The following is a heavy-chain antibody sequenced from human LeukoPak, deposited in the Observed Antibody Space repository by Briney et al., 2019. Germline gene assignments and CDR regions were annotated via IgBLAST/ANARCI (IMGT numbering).Heavy chain of an antibody. CDR1: GGSISSGGYY. CDR2: IYHSGST. CDR3: ASFHCSGGSCYPAAFFDY. Sequence: PSETLSLTCTVSGGSISSGGYYWSWIRQPPGKGLEWIGYIYHSGSTYYNPSLKSRVTISVDRSKNQFSLKLSSVTAADTAVYYCASFHCSGGSCYPAAFFDYWGQGTLVTVSS. D-gene: IGHD2-15*01. J-gene: IGHJ4*02. V-gene: IGHV4-30-2*01.